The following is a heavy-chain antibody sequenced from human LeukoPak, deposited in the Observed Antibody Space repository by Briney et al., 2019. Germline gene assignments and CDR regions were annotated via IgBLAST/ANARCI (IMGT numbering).Heavy chain of an antibody. CDR2: IIPIFGTA. Sequence: SVKVSCKASGYTFTNYYMGWVRQAPGQGLEWMGGIIPIFGTANYAQKLQGRVTITADESTSTAYMELSSLRSEDTAVYYCARLSGSSLSYGMDVWGQGTTVTVSS. J-gene: IGHJ6*02. D-gene: IGHD1-26*01. CDR3: ARLSGSSLSYGMDV. CDR1: GYTFTNYY. V-gene: IGHV1-69*13.